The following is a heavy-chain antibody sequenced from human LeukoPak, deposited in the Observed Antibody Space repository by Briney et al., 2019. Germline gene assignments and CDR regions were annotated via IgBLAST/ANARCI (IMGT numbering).Heavy chain of an antibody. CDR3: ARASTITGTTGGGFDP. CDR2: IYYSGIT. Sequence: SETLSLTCTVSGGSISSYYWSWVRQPPGKGLEWIGYIYYSGITKYNPSLKSRVTISLDTSKNQFSLRLTSVTAADTAVYYRARASTITGTTGGGFDPWGQGTLVTVSS. J-gene: IGHJ5*02. V-gene: IGHV4-59*01. D-gene: IGHD1-20*01. CDR1: GGSISSYY.